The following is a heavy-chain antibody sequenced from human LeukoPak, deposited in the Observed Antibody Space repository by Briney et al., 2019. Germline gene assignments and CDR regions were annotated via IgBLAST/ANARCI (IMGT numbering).Heavy chain of an antibody. CDR3: TRDAFSYGDTPYFYFYYMDV. CDR2: IRGKASGATT. Sequence: GRSLRLSCITSGFTFGDYAMSWVRQAPGKGLEWLGFIRGKASGATTEYAASVKGRFTISRDDSKNIAYLQMNSLKTEDTAVYYCTRDAFSYGDTPYFYFYYMDVWGKGTTVTISS. J-gene: IGHJ6*03. D-gene: IGHD5-18*01. CDR1: GFTFGDYA. V-gene: IGHV3-49*04.